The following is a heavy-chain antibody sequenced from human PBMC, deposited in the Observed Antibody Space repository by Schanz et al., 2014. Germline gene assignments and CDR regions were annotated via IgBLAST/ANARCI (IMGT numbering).Heavy chain of an antibody. D-gene: IGHD1-26*01. Sequence: QVRLVESGGGVVQPGRSLRLSCAASGFTLSSYGMHWVRQAPGKGLKWVSGITGASDHIDYAESVKGRFTISRDNSKNTLFLQMNSLRAEDTAVYYCARDHTTESYYSAGPPIDYWGQGTLLTVSS. CDR1: GFTLSSYG. CDR3: ARDHTTESYYSAGPPIDY. CDR2: ITGASDHI. J-gene: IGHJ4*02. V-gene: IGHV3-NL1*01.